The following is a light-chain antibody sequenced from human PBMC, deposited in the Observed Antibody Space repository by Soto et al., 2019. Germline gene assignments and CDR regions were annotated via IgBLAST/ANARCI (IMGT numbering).Light chain of an antibody. CDR3: QQSYSTPFT. V-gene: IGKV1-39*01. CDR1: HSISNY. J-gene: IGKJ3*01. Sequence: DIQMTQSPSSLSASVGDSVTITCRASHSISNYLNWYQQKPGQAPKLLVYAASSLQSGVPSRFSGSGSGTDFTLTISCLQPEEFATYYCQQSYSTPFTFGTGTKVDI. CDR2: AAS.